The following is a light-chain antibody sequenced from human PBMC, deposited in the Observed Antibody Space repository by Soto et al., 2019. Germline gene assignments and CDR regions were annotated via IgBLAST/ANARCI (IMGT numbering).Light chain of an antibody. Sequence: EIVLTQSPGTLSLSPGERVTLSCRASQTVSSSYLAWYQQKPGQAPRLLIYGASSRATGISDRFSGSGSGTDFTLTISRLEPEDFAVYYCQQYGSSLSITFGQGTRLE. CDR2: GAS. CDR3: QQYGSSLSIT. J-gene: IGKJ5*01. V-gene: IGKV3-20*01. CDR1: QTVSSSY.